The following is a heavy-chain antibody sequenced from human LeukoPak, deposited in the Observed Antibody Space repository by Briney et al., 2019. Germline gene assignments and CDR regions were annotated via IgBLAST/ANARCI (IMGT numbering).Heavy chain of an antibody. CDR1: GYTLTELS. Sequence: ASVKVSCKVSGYTLTELSMHWVRQAPGKGLEWRGGFDPEDGETIYAQKFQGRVTMTEDTSTDTAYMELSSLRSEDTAVYYCATNRLTIFGVVAGFDPWGQGTLVTVSS. CDR3: ATNRLTIFGVVAGFDP. J-gene: IGHJ5*02. V-gene: IGHV1-24*01. CDR2: FDPEDGET. D-gene: IGHD3-3*01.